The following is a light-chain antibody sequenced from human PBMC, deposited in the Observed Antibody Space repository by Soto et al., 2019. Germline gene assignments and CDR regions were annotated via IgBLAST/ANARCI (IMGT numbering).Light chain of an antibody. Sequence: QSALTQPASVSGSPGQSITISCTGTSSDVGRYNYVSWYQQHPGKAPKLMIYDVSNRRSGVSYRFSGSKSGNTASLTISGLQAEDEAGYYCSSYTSSSTVVFGGGTKLTVL. V-gene: IGLV2-14*03. CDR3: SSYTSSSTVV. J-gene: IGLJ2*01. CDR2: DVS. CDR1: SSDVGRYNY.